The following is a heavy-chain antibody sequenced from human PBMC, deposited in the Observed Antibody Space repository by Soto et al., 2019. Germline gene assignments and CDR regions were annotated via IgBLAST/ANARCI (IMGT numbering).Heavy chain of an antibody. CDR1: GDSMSSYY. CDR3: ARHYSSAWYKVDY. Sequence: SETLSLTCTVSGDSMSSYYWSWIRQPPGKGLEWIGYIYYSGSTNYNPSLKSRVTISVDTSKNQFSLKLSSVTAADTAVYYCARHYSSAWYKVDYWGQGTLVTVSS. CDR2: IYYSGST. V-gene: IGHV4-59*01. D-gene: IGHD6-13*01. J-gene: IGHJ4*02.